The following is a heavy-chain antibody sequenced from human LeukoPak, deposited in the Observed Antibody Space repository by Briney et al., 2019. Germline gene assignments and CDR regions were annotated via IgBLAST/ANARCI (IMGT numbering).Heavy chain of an antibody. J-gene: IGHJ6*02. CDR3: ARDSRHYDSSGYYYYYGMDV. V-gene: IGHV4-4*07. D-gene: IGHD3-22*01. Sequence: SETLSLTCTVSGGYISSYYWSWIRQPAGKGLEWIGRIYTSGSTNYNPSLKSRVTMSVDTSKNQFSLKLSSVTAADTAVYYCARDSRHYDSSGYYYYYGMDVWGQGTTVTVSS. CDR1: GGYISSYY. CDR2: IYTSGST.